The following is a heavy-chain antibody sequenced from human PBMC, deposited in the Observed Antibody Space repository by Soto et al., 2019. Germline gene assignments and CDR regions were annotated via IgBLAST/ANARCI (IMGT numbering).Heavy chain of an antibody. V-gene: IGHV5-51*01. CDR1: GYNFTKNW. CDR2: IYPGDSET. CDR3: FILYGAERRGCDY. J-gene: IGHJ4*02. Sequence: HGASLKISCRGTGYNFTKNWIGWVRQMPCKGLEWKGIIYPGDSETRYSPSFQGQVTISVDKSKNTAYLHWSSLKAPDTAIYYGFILYGAERRGCDYWERRTRVTVSS. D-gene: IGHD6-19*01.